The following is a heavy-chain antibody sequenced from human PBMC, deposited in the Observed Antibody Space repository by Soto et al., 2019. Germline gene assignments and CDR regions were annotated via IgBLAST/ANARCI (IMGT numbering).Heavy chain of an antibody. V-gene: IGHV3-20*04. CDR1: GFTFDDYG. Sequence: EVQLVESGGGVVRPGGSLRLSCAASGFTFDDYGMSWVRQAPGKGLEWVSGINWNGGSTGYADSVKGRFTISRDNAXXALYLQMNSLRAEDTALYYCAREGNDYGDYGWFDPWGQGTLVTVSS. CDR2: INWNGGST. D-gene: IGHD4-17*01. J-gene: IGHJ5*02. CDR3: AREGNDYGDYGWFDP.